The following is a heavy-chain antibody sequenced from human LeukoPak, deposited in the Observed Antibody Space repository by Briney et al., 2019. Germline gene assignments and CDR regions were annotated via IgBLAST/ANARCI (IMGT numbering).Heavy chain of an antibody. J-gene: IGHJ4*02. Sequence: SETLSLTCTVSGGSISSYYWSWIRQPPGKGLEWIGYIYYGGSTNYNPSLKSRVTISVDTSKNQFSLKLSSVTAADTAVYYCARDPQYYYDSSGYYRPGFFDYWGQGTLVTVSS. CDR2: IYYGGST. CDR1: GGSISSYY. CDR3: ARDPQYYYDSSGYYRPGFFDY. V-gene: IGHV4-59*01. D-gene: IGHD3-22*01.